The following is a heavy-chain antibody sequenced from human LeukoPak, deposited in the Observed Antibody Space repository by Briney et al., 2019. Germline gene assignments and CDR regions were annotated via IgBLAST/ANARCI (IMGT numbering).Heavy chain of an antibody. J-gene: IGHJ6*02. V-gene: IGHV3-9*01. CDR3: AKDTRRLLWFGETGMDV. Sequence: PGRSLRLSCAASGFTFDDYAMHWVRQAPGKGLEWVSGISWNSGSIGYADSVKGRFTISRDNAKNSLYLQMNSLRAEDTALYYCAKDTRRLLWFGETGMDVWGQGTTVTVSS. CDR2: ISWNSGSI. D-gene: IGHD3-10*01. CDR1: GFTFDDYA.